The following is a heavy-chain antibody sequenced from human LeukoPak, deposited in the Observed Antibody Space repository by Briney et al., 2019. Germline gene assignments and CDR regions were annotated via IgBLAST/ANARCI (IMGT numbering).Heavy chain of an antibody. CDR3: ARDCYDFWSGYYTSAGNWFDP. CDR2: IIPIFGTA. CDR1: GGTFSSYA. J-gene: IGHJ5*02. Sequence: SVKVSCKASGGTFSSYAISWVRQAPGQGLECMGRIIPIFGTANYAQKFQGRVTITADKSTSTAYMELSSLRSEDTAVYYCARDCYDFWSGYYTSAGNWFDPWGQGTLVTVS. D-gene: IGHD3-3*01. V-gene: IGHV1-69*06.